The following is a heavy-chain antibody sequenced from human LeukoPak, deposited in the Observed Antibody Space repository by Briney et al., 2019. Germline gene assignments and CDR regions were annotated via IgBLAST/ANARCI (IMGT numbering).Heavy chain of an antibody. J-gene: IGHJ4*02. V-gene: IGHV3-30*01. CDR1: GFSFSSYA. CDR2: MSSDGGNQ. D-gene: IGHD3-10*01. CDR3: ARGHASGSWLIDY. Sequence: QSGGSLRLSCAASGFSFSSYAIHRVRQAPGKGLEWVTFMSSDGGNQYHADSVKGRFTISRDNSKNALYLQMNSLRAEDTAVYHCARGHASGSWLIDYWGLGTLVTVSS.